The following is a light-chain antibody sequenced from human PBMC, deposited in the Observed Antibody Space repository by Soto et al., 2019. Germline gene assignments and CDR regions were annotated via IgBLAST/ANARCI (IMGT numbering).Light chain of an antibody. J-gene: IGKJ5*01. CDR2: DAS. CDR1: QSVSSY. CDR3: QQRSNWPPT. Sequence: EIVLTQSPATLSLSPGKRATLSCRASQSVSSYLAWYRQKPGQTPRLLIYDASNRATGIPARFSGSGSGTDFTLTISSLEPEDFAVYYCQQRSNWPPTFGQGTRLEIK. V-gene: IGKV3-11*01.